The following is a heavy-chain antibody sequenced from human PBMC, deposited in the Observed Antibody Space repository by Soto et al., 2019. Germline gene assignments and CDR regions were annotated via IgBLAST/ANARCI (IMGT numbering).Heavy chain of an antibody. CDR1: GYTFTSYG. CDR3: ARVGSNYDILTGLYGMDV. J-gene: IGHJ6*02. V-gene: IGHV1-18*04. D-gene: IGHD3-9*01. Sequence: ASVKVSCKASGYTFTSYGISWLRQAPVQGLEWMGWISAYNGNTNYAQKLQGRVTMTTDTSTSTAYMELRSLRSDGTAVYYCARVGSNYDILTGLYGMDVWGQGTTVTVSS. CDR2: ISAYNGNT.